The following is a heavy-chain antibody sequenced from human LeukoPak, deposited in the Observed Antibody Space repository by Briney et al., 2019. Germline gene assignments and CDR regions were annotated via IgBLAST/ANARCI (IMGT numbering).Heavy chain of an antibody. J-gene: IGHJ4*02. CDR3: ARTPTRGGRTVHFDY. D-gene: IGHD4-11*01. CDR2: IYYSGST. CDR1: GGSISSYY. Sequence: PSETLPLTCTVSGGSISSYYWSWIRQPPGKGLEWIGYIYYSGSTNYNPSLKSRVTISVDTSKNQFSLKLSSVTAADTAVYYCARTPTRGGRTVHFDYWGQGTLVTVSS. V-gene: IGHV4-59*01.